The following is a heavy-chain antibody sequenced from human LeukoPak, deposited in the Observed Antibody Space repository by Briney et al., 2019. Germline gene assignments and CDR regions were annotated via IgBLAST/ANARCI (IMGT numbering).Heavy chain of an antibody. V-gene: IGHV3-7*05. CDR2: IKQDGSEK. CDR3: AKYDVVVVAATPDY. CDR1: GFTVSSNY. D-gene: IGHD2-15*01. J-gene: IGHJ4*02. Sequence: GGSLRLSCAASGFTVSSNYMSWVRQAPGKGLEWVANIKQDGSEKYYVDSVKGRFTISRDNAKNSLYLQMNSLRAEDTAVYYCAKYDVVVVAATPDYWGQGTLVTVSS.